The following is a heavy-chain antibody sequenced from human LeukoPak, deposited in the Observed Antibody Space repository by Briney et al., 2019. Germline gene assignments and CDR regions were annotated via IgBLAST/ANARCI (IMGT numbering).Heavy chain of an antibody. CDR2: ISGSGSAI. CDR1: GFTFSSYE. V-gene: IGHV3-48*03. J-gene: IGHJ6*03. D-gene: IGHD3-10*01. CDR3: ARDGYHYYGSGTYFGYYYMDV. Sequence: GGSLRLSCAASGFTFSSYEMNWVRQAPGKGLEWVSYISGSGSAIYYADSVKGQFTISRDNAKNSLYLQMNSLRAEDTAVYYCARDGYHYYGSGTYFGYYYMDVWGKGTTVTISS.